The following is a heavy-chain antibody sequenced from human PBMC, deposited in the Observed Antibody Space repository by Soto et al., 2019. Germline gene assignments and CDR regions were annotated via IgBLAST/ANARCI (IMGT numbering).Heavy chain of an antibody. D-gene: IGHD4-4*01. Sequence: HPGGSLRLSCAASGFTFSSYGMHWVRQAPGKGLEWVAVILYDGSNKYYADSVKGRFTISRDNSKNTLYLQMNSLRAEDTAVYYCAKGVVTDSDYYYHMDVWGKGTTVTVSS. CDR3: AKGVVTDSDYYYHMDV. CDR1: GFTFSSYG. J-gene: IGHJ6*03. V-gene: IGHV3-30*18. CDR2: ILYDGSNK.